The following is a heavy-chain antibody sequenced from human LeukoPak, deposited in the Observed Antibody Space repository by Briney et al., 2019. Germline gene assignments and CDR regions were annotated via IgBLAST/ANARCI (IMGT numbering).Heavy chain of an antibody. J-gene: IGHJ6*03. CDR3: AKDGGGYYPSYYYYMDV. D-gene: IGHD3-22*01. Sequence: GGSLRLSCAASGFTFSSYGMHWVRQAPGKGLEWVAFIRYDGSNKYYADSVKGRFTISRDNSKNTLYLQMNSLRAEDTAVYYCAKDGGGYYPSYYYYMDVWGKGATVTISS. CDR1: GFTFSSYG. V-gene: IGHV3-30*02. CDR2: IRYDGSNK.